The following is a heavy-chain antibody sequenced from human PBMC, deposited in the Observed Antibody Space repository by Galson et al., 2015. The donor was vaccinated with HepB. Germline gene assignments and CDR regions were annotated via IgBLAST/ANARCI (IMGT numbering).Heavy chain of an antibody. D-gene: IGHD5-18*01. Sequence: QSGAEVKKPGESLRISCKASGYSFTGYWIGWVRQMPGKGLEWMGTIDPTDSSTNYSPSFQGRVTISADKSTSTAYLQWNSLRASDTAIYYCARNLYTYGFFNYWGQGSLITVSS. J-gene: IGHJ4*02. V-gene: IGHV5-10-1*01. CDR1: GYSFTGYW. CDR3: ARNLYTYGFFNY. CDR2: IDPTDSST.